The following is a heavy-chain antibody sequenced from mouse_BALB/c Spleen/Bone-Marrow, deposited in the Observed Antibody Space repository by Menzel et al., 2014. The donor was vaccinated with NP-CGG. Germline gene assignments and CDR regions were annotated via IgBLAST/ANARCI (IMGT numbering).Heavy chain of an antibody. Sequence: DVMLVESGGGLVQPGGSLKLSCAALGFDFSRYWMSWVRQSPGKGLEWIGEISPDSSTINYTPSLKDKFIISRDHAKNALSLKMRTEIRENTALCKCKRGGYSFVSVEGGVAYWAQRTGVTVP. CDR2: ISPDSSTI. CDR1: GFDFSRYW. CDR3: KRGGYSFVSVEGGVAY. D-gene: IGHD2-12*01. V-gene: IGHV4-1*02. J-gene: IGHJ2*03.